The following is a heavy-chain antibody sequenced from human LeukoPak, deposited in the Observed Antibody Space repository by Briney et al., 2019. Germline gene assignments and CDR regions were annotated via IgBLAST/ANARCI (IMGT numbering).Heavy chain of an antibody. D-gene: IGHD1-26*01. Sequence: GGSLRLSCAASGFTFSSYGMHWVRQAPGKGLEWVAVISYDGSNKYYADSVKGRFTISRDNSKNTLYLQMNSLRAEDTAVYYCAKDPRDGSYSYYFDYWGQGTLVTVSS. J-gene: IGHJ4*02. CDR2: ISYDGSNK. CDR1: GFTFSSYG. CDR3: AKDPRDGSYSYYFDY. V-gene: IGHV3-30*18.